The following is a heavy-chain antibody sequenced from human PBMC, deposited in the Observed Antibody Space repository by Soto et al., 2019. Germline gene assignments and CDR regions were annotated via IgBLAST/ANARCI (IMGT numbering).Heavy chain of an antibody. J-gene: IGHJ4*02. CDR3: ARANTWIQLWLFDY. D-gene: IGHD5-18*01. V-gene: IGHV4-38-2*01. CDR2: IYHSGST. CDR1: GYSISSGYY. Sequence: SETLSLTCAVSGYSISSGYYWGWIRQPPGKGLEWIGSIYHSGSTYYNPSLKSRVTISVDTSKNQFSLKLSSVTAADTAVYYCARANTWIQLWLFDYWGQGTLVTVPS.